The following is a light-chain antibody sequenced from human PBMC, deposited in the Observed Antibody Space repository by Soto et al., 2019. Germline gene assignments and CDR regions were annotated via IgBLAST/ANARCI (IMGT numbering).Light chain of an antibody. CDR1: QSLNNH. CDR3: QQRGGWPPT. Sequence: EIVLTQSPATLSLSPGERATLSCRASQSLNNHLAWYQHKPGQAPRLLIYESFNRAIGIPVRFSGSGSGTDFTRPIDSLESEDFAVYYCQQRGGWPPTFGQGTNVEI. J-gene: IGKJ1*01. V-gene: IGKV3-11*01. CDR2: ESF.